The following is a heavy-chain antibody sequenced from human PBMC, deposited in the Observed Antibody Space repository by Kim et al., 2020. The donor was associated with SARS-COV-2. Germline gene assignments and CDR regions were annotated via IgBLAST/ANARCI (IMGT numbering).Heavy chain of an antibody. D-gene: IGHD3-10*01. CDR2: ISAYNGNT. V-gene: IGHV1-18*04. J-gene: IGHJ4*02. Sequence: ASVKVSCKASGYTFTSYGISWVRQAPGQGLEWMGWISAYNGNTNYAQKLQGRVTMTTDTSTSTAYMELRSLRSDDTAVYYCARDALSNTLLWSAGPLGPPGHWGQGTLVTVSS. CDR1: GYTFTSYG. CDR3: ARDALSNTLLWSAGPLGPPGH.